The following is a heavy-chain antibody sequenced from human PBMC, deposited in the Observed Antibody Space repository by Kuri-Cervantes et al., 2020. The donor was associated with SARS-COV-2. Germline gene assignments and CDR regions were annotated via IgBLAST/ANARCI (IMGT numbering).Heavy chain of an antibody. CDR1: GFTFSDYY. J-gene: IGHJ4*02. V-gene: IGHV3-11*01. CDR2: ISSSGSTI. D-gene: IGHD3-22*01. CDR3: AKGAPYYYDSSGYYLFDY. Sequence: GGSLRLSCAASGFTFSDYYMSWIRQAPGKGLEWVSYISSSGSTIYYADSVKGRFTISRDNAKNSLYLQMNSLRAEDMALYYCAKGAPYYYDSSGYYLFDYWGQGTLVTVSS.